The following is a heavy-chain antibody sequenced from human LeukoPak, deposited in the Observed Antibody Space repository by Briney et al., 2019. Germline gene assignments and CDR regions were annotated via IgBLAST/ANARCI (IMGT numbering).Heavy chain of an antibody. J-gene: IGHJ4*02. Sequence: GGSLRLSCSASGFTFSSYAMHWVRQAPGKGLEYVSAISSNGGSTYYADSVKGRFSISRDNSKNTLYLQMSSLRAEDTAVYYCVKGRITMVRGVFDYWGQGTLVTVSS. CDR2: ISSNGGST. CDR1: GFTFSSYA. CDR3: VKGRITMVRGVFDY. V-gene: IGHV3-64D*06. D-gene: IGHD3-10*01.